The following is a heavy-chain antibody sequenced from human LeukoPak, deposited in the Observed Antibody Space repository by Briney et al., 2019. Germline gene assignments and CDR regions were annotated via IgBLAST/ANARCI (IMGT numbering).Heavy chain of an antibody. Sequence: PGGSLRLSCAASGFTSSSYAMSWVRQAPGKGLEWVSAISGSGGSTYYADSVKGRFTISRDNSKNTLYLQMNSLRAEDTAVYYCAKKETYYYVNFDYWGQGTLVTVSS. CDR2: ISGSGGST. CDR3: AKKETYYYVNFDY. CDR1: GFTSSSYA. D-gene: IGHD3-10*02. V-gene: IGHV3-23*01. J-gene: IGHJ4*02.